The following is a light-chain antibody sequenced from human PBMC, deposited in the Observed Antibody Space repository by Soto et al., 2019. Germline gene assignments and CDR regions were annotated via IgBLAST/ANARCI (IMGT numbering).Light chain of an antibody. CDR1: QSVSSN. J-gene: IGKJ1*01. V-gene: IGKV3-15*01. Sequence: EIVMTQSPATLSVSPGERATLSCRASQSVSSNLARYQQKPGQAPRLLIYGASPRATGIPARFSGSGSGTEFTLTISSLQSEDFAVYYCQQYNNWPPRGTFGQGTKVEIK. CDR3: QQYNNWPPRGT. CDR2: GAS.